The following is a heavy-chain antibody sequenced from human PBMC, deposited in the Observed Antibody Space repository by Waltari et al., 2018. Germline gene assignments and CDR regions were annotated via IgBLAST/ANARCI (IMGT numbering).Heavy chain of an antibody. Sequence: EVQLVQSGAEVKKPGESLKISCKGSGYSFTSYWIGWGRQMPGKGLEWMGIIYPGDSDTRYSPSFQGQVTISADKSISTAYLQWSSLKASDTAMYYCARKDSTYYYDSSGYHFDYWGQGTLVTVSS. V-gene: IGHV5-51*01. J-gene: IGHJ4*02. CDR2: IYPGDSDT. CDR1: GYSFTSYW. CDR3: ARKDSTYYYDSSGYHFDY. D-gene: IGHD3-22*01.